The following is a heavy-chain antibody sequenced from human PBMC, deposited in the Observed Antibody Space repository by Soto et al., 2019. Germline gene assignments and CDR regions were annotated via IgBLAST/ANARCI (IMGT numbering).Heavy chain of an antibody. CDR1: GGSISSYY. D-gene: IGHD3-22*01. V-gene: IGHV4-59*01. CDR2: IYYSGST. J-gene: IGHJ4*02. Sequence: PSETLSLTCTVSGGSISSYYWSWIRQPPGKGLEWIGYIYYSGSTNYNPSLKSRVTISVDTSKNQFSLKLSSVTAADTAVYYCARGRPRVITMIVVGPGYYFDYWGQGTLVTVSS. CDR3: ARGRPRVITMIVVGPGYYFDY.